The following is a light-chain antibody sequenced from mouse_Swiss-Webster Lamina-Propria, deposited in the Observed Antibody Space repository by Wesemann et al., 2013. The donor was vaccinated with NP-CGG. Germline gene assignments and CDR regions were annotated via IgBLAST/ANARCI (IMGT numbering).Light chain of an antibody. CDR1: QDVSTA. CDR2: SAS. Sequence: IVMTQSHKFMSTSVGDRVSITCKASQDVSTAVAWYQQKPGQSPKLLIYSASYRYTGVPDRFTGSGSGTDFTLTISNVQSEDLAEYFCQQYNSYPLTFGAGTKLELK. V-gene: IGKV6-23*01. CDR3: QQYNSYPLT. J-gene: IGKJ5*01.